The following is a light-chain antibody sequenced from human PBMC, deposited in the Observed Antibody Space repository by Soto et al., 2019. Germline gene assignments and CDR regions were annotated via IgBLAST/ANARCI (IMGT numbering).Light chain of an antibody. Sequence: EIVMTQSPATLSASPGEGATLSCKAGQNVYNNLAWYQQRPGQPPRLLIYDASTRATGISARFSGSGYGTEFTLPISSLQSEEFAVYFCQQCRNWPLTFCGGTKVEMK. CDR2: DAS. CDR3: QQCRNWPLT. J-gene: IGKJ4*01. CDR1: QNVYNN. V-gene: IGKV3-15*01.